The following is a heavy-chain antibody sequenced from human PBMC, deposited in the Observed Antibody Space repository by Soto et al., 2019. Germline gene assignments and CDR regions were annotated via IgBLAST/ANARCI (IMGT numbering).Heavy chain of an antibody. Sequence: QVRLVESGGGVVQPGRSLRLSCAASGFNFGVFGMHWVRQAPGKGLEWLSVLSYEGSEEYYADSVRGRFTISRDNSKNTLFLQMDSLRVDDSGVDHCALTRRSSLPAVAGPVLEYWGQGTLVT. CDR3: ALTRRSSLPAVAGPVLEY. V-gene: IGHV3-30*03. CDR1: GFNFGVFG. D-gene: IGHD6-19*01. J-gene: IGHJ4*02. CDR2: LSYEGSEE.